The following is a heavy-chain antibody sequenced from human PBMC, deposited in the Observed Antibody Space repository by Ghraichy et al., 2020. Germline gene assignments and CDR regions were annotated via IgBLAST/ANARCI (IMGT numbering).Heavy chain of an antibody. Sequence: GGSLRLSCAASGFTFSSYWMHWVRQAPGKGLVWVSRIGPDENKSYADSVKGRFTISRDNAKNTLYLQMDSLRPEDTAVDYCARYTVVTAADYWGQGTLVTVSS. CDR3: ARYTVVTAADY. D-gene: IGHD4-23*01. J-gene: IGHJ4*02. CDR2: IGPDENK. V-gene: IGHV3-74*01. CDR1: GFTFSSYW.